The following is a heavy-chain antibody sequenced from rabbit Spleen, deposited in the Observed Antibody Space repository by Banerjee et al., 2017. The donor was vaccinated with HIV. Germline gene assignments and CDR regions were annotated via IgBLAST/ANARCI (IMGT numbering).Heavy chain of an antibody. V-gene: IGHV1S43*01. J-gene: IGHJ6*01. Sequence: QQQLEESGGGLVKPGGTLTLTCKASGIDFSSYYYMCWVRQAPGKGPEWIACIATSSGSTWYASWVSGRFTITRSTSLNTVTLQVNSLTAADTATYFCVRLGNGNGYIGLWGPGTLVTVS. CDR2: IATSSGST. CDR3: VRLGNGNGYIGL. CDR1: GIDFSSYYY. D-gene: IGHD6-1*01.